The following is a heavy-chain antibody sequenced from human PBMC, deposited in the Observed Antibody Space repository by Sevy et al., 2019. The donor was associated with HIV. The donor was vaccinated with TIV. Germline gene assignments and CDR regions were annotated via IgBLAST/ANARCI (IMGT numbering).Heavy chain of an antibody. J-gene: IGHJ4*02. D-gene: IGHD2-8*01. V-gene: IGHV3-23*01. CDR2: LSFGCGEI. CDR1: GFTFSKYS. CDR3: AREGCTKPHDY. Sequence: SCAASGFTFSKYSMSWVRQPPGKGLEWVSTLSFGCGEINYADCVKGRFTISRDNSKSSVYLQMNNLRPEDTAVYYCAREGCTKPHDYWGQGTLVTVSS.